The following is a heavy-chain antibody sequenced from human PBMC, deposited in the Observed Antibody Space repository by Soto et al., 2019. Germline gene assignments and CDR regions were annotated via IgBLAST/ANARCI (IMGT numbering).Heavy chain of an antibody. CDR2: IFHDGTA. J-gene: IGHJ4*02. CDR3: ARLVYDTRLNYMYFDF. D-gene: IGHD3-10*01. CDR1: GVSISSGNW. V-gene: IGHV4-4*02. Sequence: SETLSLTSAVSGVSISSGNWWTWVRQSPQRGLEYIGEIFHDGTANYYPSFERRVAISVDTSKNQFSLKLTSVTAADTAIYFCARLVYDTRLNYMYFDFWGQGTLVTVSS.